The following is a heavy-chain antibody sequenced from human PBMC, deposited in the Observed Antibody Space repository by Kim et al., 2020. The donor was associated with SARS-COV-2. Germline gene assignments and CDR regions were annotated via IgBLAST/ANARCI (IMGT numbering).Heavy chain of an antibody. V-gene: IGHV4-59*01. CDR2: IYYSGST. J-gene: IGHJ6*02. Sequence: SETLSLTCTVSGGSISSYYWSWIRQPPGKGLEWIGYIYYSGSTNYNPSLKSRVTISVDTSKNQFSLKLSSVTAADTAVYYCARYGSGYSYGTEHYYYYYGMDVWGQGTTVTVSS. CDR3: ARYGSGYSYGTEHYYYYYGMDV. D-gene: IGHD5-18*01. CDR1: GGSISSYY.